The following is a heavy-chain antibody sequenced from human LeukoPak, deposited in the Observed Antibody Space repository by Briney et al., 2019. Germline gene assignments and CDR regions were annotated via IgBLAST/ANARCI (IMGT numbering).Heavy chain of an antibody. V-gene: IGHV4-31*03. J-gene: IGHJ4*02. CDR1: GVSITTGSYY. Sequence: SETLSLTCNVSGVSITTGSYYWTWIRQHPGKGLEWIGFIYYSGRTDYSPSLTSRAAISLDTSKNQFSLKLNSVTAADTAVYYCARRRRDGYNFYFDFWGQGSLVAVSS. D-gene: IGHD5-24*01. CDR2: IYYSGRT. CDR3: ARRRRDGYNFYFDF.